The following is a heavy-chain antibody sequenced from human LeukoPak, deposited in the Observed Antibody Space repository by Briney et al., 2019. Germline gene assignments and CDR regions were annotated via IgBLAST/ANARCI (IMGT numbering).Heavy chain of an antibody. V-gene: IGHV3-30*03. D-gene: IGHD1-7*01. J-gene: IGHJ4*02. CDR2: ISYDGSNK. CDR3: ARDAMYNWNYGGGDY. Sequence: PGGSLRLSCAASGFTFSSYGMHWVRQAPGKGLEWVAVISYDGSNKYYADSVKGRFTISRDNSKNTLYLQMNSLRAEDTAVYYCARDAMYNWNYGGGDYWGQGTLVTVSS. CDR1: GFTFSSYG.